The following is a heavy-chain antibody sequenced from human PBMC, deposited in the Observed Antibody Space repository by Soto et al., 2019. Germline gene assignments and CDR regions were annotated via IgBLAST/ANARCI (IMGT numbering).Heavy chain of an antibody. V-gene: IGHV1-69*12. CDR3: ATWLRMAGIGNYYYGMDV. J-gene: IGHJ6*02. D-gene: IGHD6-19*01. Sequence: QVQLVQSGAEVKKPGSSMKVSCKASGGTFSDFAFSWVRQAPGQGPEWMGGIMPIFGRPDYPQKFRDRVTIAAEESTSSVFVELRSLTSEDTAVYYCATWLRMAGIGNYYYGMDVWGQGTTVTVSS. CDR1: GGTFSDFA. CDR2: IMPIFGRP.